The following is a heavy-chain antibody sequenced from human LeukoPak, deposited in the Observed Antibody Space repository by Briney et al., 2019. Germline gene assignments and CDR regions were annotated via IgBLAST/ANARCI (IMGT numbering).Heavy chain of an antibody. J-gene: IGHJ6*03. V-gene: IGHV4-38-2*02. CDR3: ARHKDYYYSYMDV. CDR2: LYHSGST. Sequence: SETLSLTCTVSGYSISSGYYWGWIRQPPGKGLEWIGSLYHSGSTYYNPSLKSRVTISVDTSKNQFSLKLSSVTAADTAVYYCARHKDYYYSYMDVWGKGTTVTISS. CDR1: GYSISSGYY.